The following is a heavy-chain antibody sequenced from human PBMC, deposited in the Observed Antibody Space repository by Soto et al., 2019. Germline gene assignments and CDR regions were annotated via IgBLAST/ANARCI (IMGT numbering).Heavy chain of an antibody. D-gene: IGHD6-6*01. CDR3: ARRGSSSSFFYDS. J-gene: IGHJ4*02. Sequence: DVQLVQSGAEVKKPGESLRISCQGSGYSFPSSWISWVRQMPGEGLEWMGRIDPSDSYINYSPSFQGRVTISADKSISTAYLQWSSLKASDTAMYYCARRGSSSSFFYDSWGQGTLVTVSS. CDR2: IDPSDSYI. V-gene: IGHV5-10-1*03. CDR1: GYSFPSSW.